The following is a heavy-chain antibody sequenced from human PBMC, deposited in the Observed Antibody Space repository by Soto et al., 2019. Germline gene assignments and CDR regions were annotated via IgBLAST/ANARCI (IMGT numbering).Heavy chain of an antibody. CDR2: VIPMSGAT. D-gene: IGHD3-16*01. CDR3: AIVFAGYYYSSPDV. Sequence: QEQLVQSGAEVKKPGSSVQVSCKASGGTFINQPITWVRKAPGQGLEWMGGVIPMSGATHYSQKFQGRVTITADESTSTAHMELSSLSSEDTAVYYCAIVFAGYYYSSPDVWGQGTTVTVS. CDR1: GGTFINQP. J-gene: IGHJ6*02. V-gene: IGHV1-69*01.